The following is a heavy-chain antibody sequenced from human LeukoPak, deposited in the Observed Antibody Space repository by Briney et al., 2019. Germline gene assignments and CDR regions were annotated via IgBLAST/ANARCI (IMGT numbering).Heavy chain of an antibody. D-gene: IGHD4-17*01. CDR3: ARDPYGDYVFDY. CDR2: ISSSSSYI. Sequence: KPGGSLRLSCAASGFTFSSYSMNWVRQAPGKGLEWVSSISSSSSYIYYADSVKGRFTISRDNAKNSLYLQMNSLRAEDTAVYYCARDPYGDYVFDYWGQGTLVTVSS. J-gene: IGHJ4*02. CDR1: GFTFSSYS. V-gene: IGHV3-21*01.